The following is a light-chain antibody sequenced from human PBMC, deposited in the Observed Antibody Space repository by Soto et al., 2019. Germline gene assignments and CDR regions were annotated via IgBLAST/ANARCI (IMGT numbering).Light chain of an antibody. CDR2: DVS. V-gene: IGLV2-14*01. CDR1: SSDVGGYNY. CDR3: SSFTSSSTLLYV. J-gene: IGLJ1*01. Sequence: QSAVTQPASVSGSPGQSITISCTGSSSDVGGYNYVSWYQQHPGKAPKLMIYDVSNRPSGVSNRFSGSKSGNTASLTISGLQAEDEADHYCSSFTSSSTLLYVFGTGTQLTVL.